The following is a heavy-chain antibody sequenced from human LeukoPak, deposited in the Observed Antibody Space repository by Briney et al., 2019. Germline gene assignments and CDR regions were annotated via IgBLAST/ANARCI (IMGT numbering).Heavy chain of an antibody. J-gene: IGHJ4*02. D-gene: IGHD2-8*01. CDR1: GGSFSGYY. V-gene: IGHV4-34*01. CDR3: AREGGLYRPLDY. Sequence: SETLSLTCAVYGGSFSGYYWSWIRQPPGKGLEWIGEINHSGSTNYNPSLKSRVTIPVDTSKNQFSLKLSSVTAADTAVYYCAREGGLYRPLDYSGQGTLVTVSS. CDR2: INHSGST.